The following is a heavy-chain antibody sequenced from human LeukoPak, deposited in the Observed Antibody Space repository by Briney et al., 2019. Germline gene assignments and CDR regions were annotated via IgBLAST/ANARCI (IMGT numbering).Heavy chain of an antibody. CDR3: AKVGYSGYDFYDSSGYYYGEYFQH. Sequence: PGGSLRLSCVASGFIFTAYGMHWVRQAPGKGLEWVAVISYDGSNKYYADSVKGRFTISRDNSKNTLYLQMNSLRAEDTAVYYCAKVGYSGYDFYDSSGYYYGEYFQHWGQGTLVTVSS. J-gene: IGHJ1*01. CDR1: GFIFTAYG. D-gene: IGHD3-22*01. CDR2: ISYDGSNK. V-gene: IGHV3-30*18.